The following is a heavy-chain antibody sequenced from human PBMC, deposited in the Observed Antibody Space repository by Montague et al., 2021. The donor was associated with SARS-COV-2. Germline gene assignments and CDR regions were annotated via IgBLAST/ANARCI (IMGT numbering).Heavy chain of an antibody. CDR3: ARGQGYNWNYYYYYGMDV. CDR1: GGSISSSSYY. Sequence: SETLSLTCTVSGGSISSSSYYWGWIRQRPGKGLEWIGSIYYSGGTYYNPSLKSRVTISVDTSKNQFSLKLSSVTAADTAVYYCARGQGYNWNYYYYYGMDVWGQGTTVTVSS. J-gene: IGHJ6*02. V-gene: IGHV4-39*07. CDR2: IYYSGGT. D-gene: IGHD1-20*01.